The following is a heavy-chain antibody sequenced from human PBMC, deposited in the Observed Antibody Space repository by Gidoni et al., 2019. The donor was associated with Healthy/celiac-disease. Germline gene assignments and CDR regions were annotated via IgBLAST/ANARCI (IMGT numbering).Heavy chain of an antibody. V-gene: IGHV3-9*01. D-gene: IGHD2-2*01. CDR2: IMWNSGSI. J-gene: IGHJ4*02. Sequence: EVKRVGSGGGLVQPGRSLRLSCAASGVPFDDYAMRWVRQAPVKGLEWVSGIMWNSGSIGYADSVKGRFTISRDNAKNSLYLQMNSLRSEDTALYYCAKEVVPAAYDYWGQGTLVTVSS. CDR3: AKEVVPAAYDY. CDR1: GVPFDDYA.